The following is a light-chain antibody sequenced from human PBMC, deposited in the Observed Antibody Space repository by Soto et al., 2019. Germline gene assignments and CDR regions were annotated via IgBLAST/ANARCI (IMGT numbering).Light chain of an antibody. CDR1: QSVNSN. CDR2: DAS. J-gene: IGKJ4*01. Sequence: EIVMTQSPATLSVSPGERATLSCRASQSVNSNLAWYRQKPGQAPRLLISDASTRATGVPTRFSGSGSGTDFTLTITSLEPEDFAVYYCQQRSKWPPPFGGGTKVEIK. V-gene: IGKV3-11*01. CDR3: QQRSKWPPP.